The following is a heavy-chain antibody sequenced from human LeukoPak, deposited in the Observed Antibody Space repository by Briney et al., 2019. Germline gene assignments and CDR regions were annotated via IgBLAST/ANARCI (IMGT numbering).Heavy chain of an antibody. CDR2: IYYSGST. D-gene: IGHD3-3*01. J-gene: IGHJ6*02. CDR3: ARGRFLEWLSPDYYGMDV. Sequence: SETLSLTCTVSGGSISSGGYYWSWIRQHPGKGLEWIGYIYYSGSTYYNPSLKSRVTISVDTSRNQFSLKLSSVTAADTAVYYCARGRFLEWLSPDYYGMDVWGQGTTVTVSS. CDR1: GGSISSGGYY. V-gene: IGHV4-31*03.